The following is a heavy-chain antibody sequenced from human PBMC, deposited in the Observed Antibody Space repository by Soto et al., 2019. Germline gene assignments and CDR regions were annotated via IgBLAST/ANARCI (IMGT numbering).Heavy chain of an antibody. V-gene: IGHV3-9*01. J-gene: IGHJ2*01. D-gene: IGHD5-12*01. CDR2: ISWNSGSI. CDR3: ARVATPGSYWYFDL. CDR1: GFTFDDYA. Sequence: EVQLVESGGGLVQPGRSLRLSCAASGFTFDDYAMHWVRQAPGKGLEWVSGISWNSGSIGCADSVKGRFTISRDNAKNSLYLQMNSLRTEDTALYYCARVATPGSYWYFDLWGRGTLVTVSS.